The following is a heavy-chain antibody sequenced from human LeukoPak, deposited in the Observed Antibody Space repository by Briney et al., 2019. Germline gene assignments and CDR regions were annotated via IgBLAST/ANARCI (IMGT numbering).Heavy chain of an antibody. J-gene: IGHJ4*02. D-gene: IGHD3-10*01. CDR1: GRSESSGGFY. V-gene: IGHV4-30-4*01. CDR3: ARGPLLAPFDY. CDR2: IYYSGST. Sequence: SETLSLTCTVSGRSESSGGFYWTWIRRPPGSGLERIGYIYYSGSTYYNPSLKSRVTIAVDTSKHQFSLKLSSVTAADTAVYYCARGPLLAPFDYWGQGTLVTVSS.